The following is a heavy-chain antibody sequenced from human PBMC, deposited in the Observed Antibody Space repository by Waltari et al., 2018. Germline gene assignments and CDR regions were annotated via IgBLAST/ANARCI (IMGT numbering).Heavy chain of an antibody. D-gene: IGHD1-1*01. CDR2: INHSGSN. V-gene: IGHV4-34*01. J-gene: IGHJ6*02. Sequence: QLQLQESGPGLVKPSETLSLTCAVYGGSFSGYYWSWIRQPPGKGLEWIGEINHSGSNNYNPSLKSRVTISVDTSKNQFSLKLSSVTAADTAVYYCARERGGKYYYYGMDVWGQGTTVTVSS. CDR1: GGSFSGYY. CDR3: ARERGGKYYYYGMDV.